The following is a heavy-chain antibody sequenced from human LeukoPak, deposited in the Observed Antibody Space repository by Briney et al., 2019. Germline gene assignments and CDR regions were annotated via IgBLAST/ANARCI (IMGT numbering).Heavy chain of an antibody. D-gene: IGHD2-21*02. CDR2: IRTQGNGWTA. Sequence: GGSLRLSCAASGFTFSNAWMNWVRQAPGKGLEWVGRIRTQGNGWTADCAAPMKGRCTISRDDSKNTLYLQMDSLKIEDTAVYYCTTRVVTTNDYWGQGTLVTVSS. CDR3: TTRVVTTNDY. CDR1: GFTFSNAW. J-gene: IGHJ4*02. V-gene: IGHV3-15*01.